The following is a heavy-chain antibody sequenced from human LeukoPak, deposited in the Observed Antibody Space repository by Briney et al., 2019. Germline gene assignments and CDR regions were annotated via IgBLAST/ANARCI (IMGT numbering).Heavy chain of an antibody. D-gene: IGHD5-12*01. CDR2: IYYSGST. Sequence: SGTLSLTCTVSGGSISSYYWSWIRQPPGKGLEWIGYIYYSGSTNCNPSLKSRVTISVDTSKNQFSPKLSSVTAADTAVYYCARVLSGYDSYYYYYYGMDVWGQGTTVTVSS. CDR1: GGSISSYY. CDR3: ARVLSGYDSYYYYYYGMDV. J-gene: IGHJ6*02. V-gene: IGHV4-59*01.